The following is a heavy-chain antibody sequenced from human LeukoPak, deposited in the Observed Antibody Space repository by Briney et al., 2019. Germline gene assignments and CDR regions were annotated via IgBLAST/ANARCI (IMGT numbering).Heavy chain of an antibody. Sequence: ASVKVSCKASGYTFTGYYMHWVRQAPGQGLEWMGWINPNSGCINYAQKFQGRVTMTRDTSISTAYMELSRLRSDDTAVYYCARTGDYGDYEADYWGQGTLVTVSS. J-gene: IGHJ4*02. D-gene: IGHD4-17*01. CDR1: GYTFTGYY. CDR2: INPNSGCI. CDR3: ARTGDYGDYEADY. V-gene: IGHV1-2*02.